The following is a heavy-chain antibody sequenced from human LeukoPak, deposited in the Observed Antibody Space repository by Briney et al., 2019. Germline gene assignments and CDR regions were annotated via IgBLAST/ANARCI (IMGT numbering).Heavy chain of an antibody. V-gene: IGHV3-23*01. Sequence: GGSLRLSCAASGFTFSSYAMSWVRQAPGKGLEWVSAISGSGGSTYYADSVKGRFTISRDNSKNTLYLQMNSLRAEDTAVYYCAKGSSGWPNFFDYWGQRTLVTVSS. CDR2: ISGSGGST. CDR3: AKGSSGWPNFFDY. CDR1: GFTFSSYA. J-gene: IGHJ4*02. D-gene: IGHD6-19*01.